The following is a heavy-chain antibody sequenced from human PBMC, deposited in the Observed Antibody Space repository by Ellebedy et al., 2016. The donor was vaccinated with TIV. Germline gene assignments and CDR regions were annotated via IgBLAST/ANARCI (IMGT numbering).Heavy chain of an antibody. J-gene: IGHJ3*01. D-gene: IGHD5-12*01. CDR3: AREVDVASTTDAFDV. CDR2: ASYTWGT. CDR1: GDSINSKNYF. V-gene: IGHV4-30-4*01. Sequence: SETLSLXCTASGDSINSKNYFWSRVRQRPGKGLEWIGYASYTWGTFYTPSLESRVSISVDSSKNQFSLKLTSMTAADTAVYYCAREVDVASTTDAFDVWGQGTMNTVSS.